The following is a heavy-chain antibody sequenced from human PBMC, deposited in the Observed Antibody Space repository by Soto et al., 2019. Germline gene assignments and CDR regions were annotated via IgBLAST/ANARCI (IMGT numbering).Heavy chain of an antibody. CDR1: GYSFVTHW. CDR3: ARISPSYPSFYYGMDA. Sequence: GESLKISCEGSGYSFVTHWIGWVRQMPGKGLEWIGIIYPYGSETTYSPAFQGHVTISADKSTNTAYLQWSSLKASDTAIYYCARISPSYPSFYYGMDAWGQRTTVTVSS. D-gene: IGHD3-10*01. V-gene: IGHV5-51*06. J-gene: IGHJ6*02. CDR2: IYPYGSET.